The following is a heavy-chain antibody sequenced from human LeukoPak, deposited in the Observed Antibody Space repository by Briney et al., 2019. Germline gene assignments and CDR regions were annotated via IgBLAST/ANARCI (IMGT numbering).Heavy chain of an antibody. V-gene: IGHV3-48*03. Sequence: GGSLRLSCAASGFTFSSYEMNWVRQAPGKGLEWVSYISSSGSTIYYADSVKGRFTISRDNAKNSLYLQMNSMRAEDTAVYYCARVRGIEDYWGQGTLVTVSS. CDR1: GFTFSSYE. CDR3: ARVRGIEDY. D-gene: IGHD6-13*01. J-gene: IGHJ4*02. CDR2: ISSSGSTI.